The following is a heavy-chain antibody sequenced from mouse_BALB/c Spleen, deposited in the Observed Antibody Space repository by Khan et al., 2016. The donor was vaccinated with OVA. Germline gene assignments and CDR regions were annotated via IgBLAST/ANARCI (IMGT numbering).Heavy chain of an antibody. V-gene: IGHV3-2*02. CDR3: ARDGARYNYAMDY. Sequence: EVQLVESGPGLVKPSQSLSLTCTASGYSITSYYAWNLIRQLPRNKLEWMGYKTYSGSTNYNPSFKGRISITSDTSTNQSFLQLNCLTTEDTATYYCARDGARYNYAMDYWGQGTSVTVSS. J-gene: IGHJ4*01. CDR2: KTYSGST. D-gene: IGHD1-1*02. CDR1: GYSITSYYA.